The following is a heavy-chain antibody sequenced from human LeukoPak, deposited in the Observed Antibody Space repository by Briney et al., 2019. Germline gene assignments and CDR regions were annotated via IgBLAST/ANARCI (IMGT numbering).Heavy chain of an antibody. D-gene: IGHD2-8*02. CDR3: AREHCAGGYCHFLDY. J-gene: IGHJ4*02. V-gene: IGHV4-38-2*02. Sequence: RPSETLSLTCSVTDYPISSGYFWGWIRQPPQKGLEWIATISHSGSTYFSPSLKSRVIVSIDASKNQFSLNLTSVTAADTAVYYCAREHCAGGYCHFLDYWGQGILVTVSS. CDR1: DYPISSGYF. CDR2: ISHSGST.